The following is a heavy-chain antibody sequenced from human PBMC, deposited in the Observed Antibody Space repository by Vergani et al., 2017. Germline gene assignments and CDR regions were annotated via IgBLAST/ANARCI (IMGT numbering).Heavy chain of an antibody. CDR3: TATPKNDY. CDR2: IRNKANSYTT. D-gene: IGHD6-25*01. J-gene: IGHJ4*02. CDR1: GFTFSDHY. Sequence: EVQVVESGGGLVQPGGSLRLSCAASGFTFSDHYMDWVRQAPGKGLEWVGRIRNKANSYTTEYAASVKGRFTISRDDSKNSLYLQMNSLKTEDTAVYYCTATPKNDYWGQGTLVTVSS. V-gene: IGHV3-72*01.